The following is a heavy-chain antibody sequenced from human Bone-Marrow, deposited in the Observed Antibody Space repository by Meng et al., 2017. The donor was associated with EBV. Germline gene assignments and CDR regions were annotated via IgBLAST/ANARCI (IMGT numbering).Heavy chain of an antibody. CDR1: GDFISSFYY. Sequence: QPRLRKVSPGQVKPSDTLSLHCTFPGDFISSFYYWGWIRQPPGRWLEWIGSVHYTGSTYYSPSLKSRVTVSVDTSKNQFSLRLTSVTAADTAVYYCARPFPSWQSPRLDPFGAWGQGTLVTVSS. J-gene: IGHJ5*02. D-gene: IGHD6-19*01. CDR2: VHYTGST. V-gene: IGHV4-39*01. CDR3: ARPFPSWQSPRLDPFGA.